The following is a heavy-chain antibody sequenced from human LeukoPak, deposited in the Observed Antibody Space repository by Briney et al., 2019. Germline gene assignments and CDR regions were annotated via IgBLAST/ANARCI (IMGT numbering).Heavy chain of an antibody. CDR1: GGAFSSYT. D-gene: IGHD2-15*01. Sequence: SVKVSCKASGGAFSSYTISWVRQAPGQGLEWMGRIIPILGIANYAQKFQGRVTITADKSTSTAYMELSSLRSEDTAVYYCARMPCSGGSCYPDYWGQGTLVTVSS. CDR3: ARMPCSGGSCYPDY. J-gene: IGHJ4*02. CDR2: IIPILGIA. V-gene: IGHV1-69*02.